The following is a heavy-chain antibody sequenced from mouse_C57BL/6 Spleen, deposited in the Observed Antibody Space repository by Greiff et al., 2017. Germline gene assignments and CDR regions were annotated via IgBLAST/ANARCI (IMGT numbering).Heavy chain of an antibody. D-gene: IGHD2-4*01. V-gene: IGHV3-6*01. Sequence: EVQLVESGPGLVKPSQSLSLTCSVTGYSITSGYYWNWIRQFPGNKLEWMGYISYDGSNNYNPSLKNRISITRDTSKNQFFLKLNSVTTEDTATYYCARTYDYDEAFDYWGQGTTLTVSS. CDR1: GYSITSGYY. J-gene: IGHJ2*01. CDR3: ARTYDYDEAFDY. CDR2: ISYDGSN.